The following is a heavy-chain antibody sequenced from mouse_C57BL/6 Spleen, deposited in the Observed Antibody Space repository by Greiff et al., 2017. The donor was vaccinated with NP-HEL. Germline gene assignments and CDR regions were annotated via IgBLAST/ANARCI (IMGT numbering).Heavy chain of an antibody. J-gene: IGHJ2*01. CDR2: IYPGDGDT. Sequence: QVQLQQSGPELVKPGASVKISCKASGYAFSSSWMNWVKQRPGKGLEWIGRIYPGDGDTNYNGKFKGKATLTADKSSSTAYMQLSSLTSEDSAVYFCAREETYLYYFDDWGQGTTLTVSS. CDR1: GYAFSSSW. CDR3: AREETYLYYFDD. D-gene: IGHD5-1*01. V-gene: IGHV1-82*01.